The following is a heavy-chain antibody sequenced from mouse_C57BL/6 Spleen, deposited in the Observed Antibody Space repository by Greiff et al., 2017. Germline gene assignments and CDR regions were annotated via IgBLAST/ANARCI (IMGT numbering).Heavy chain of an antibody. CDR1: GYTFTSYW. V-gene: IGHV1-69*01. CDR3: ARGTYYGKGADY. J-gene: IGHJ4*01. CDR2: IDPSDSYT. D-gene: IGHD2-1*01. Sequence: QVQLQQPGAELVMPGASVKLSCKASGYTFTSYWMHWVKQRPGQGLEWIGEIDPSDSYTNYNQKFKGKSTLTVDKSSSTAYMQLSSLTSEDSAVCYCARGTYYGKGADYWGQGTSVTVSS.